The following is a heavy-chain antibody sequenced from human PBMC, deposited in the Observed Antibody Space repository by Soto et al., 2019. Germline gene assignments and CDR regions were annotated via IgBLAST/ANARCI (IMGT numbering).Heavy chain of an antibody. CDR1: GGSFSCYY. Sequence: SETLSLTCAVYGGSFSCYYWSWIRQPPGKGLEWIGEINHSGSTNYNPSLKSRVTISVDTSKNQFSLKLSSVTAADTAVYYCARNXREGQQLVRRGTGGMDVWGQGTTVTVSS. V-gene: IGHV4-34*01. CDR3: ARNXREGQQLVRRGTGGMDV. CDR2: INHSGST. D-gene: IGHD6-13*01. J-gene: IGHJ6*02.